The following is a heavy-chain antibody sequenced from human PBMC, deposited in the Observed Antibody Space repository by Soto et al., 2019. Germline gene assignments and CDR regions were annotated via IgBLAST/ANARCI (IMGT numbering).Heavy chain of an antibody. CDR2: ISSSSSVI. V-gene: IGHV3-48*01. J-gene: IGHJ6*03. D-gene: IGHD7-27*01. CDR1: GFTFSSYS. CDR3: ARELSWGSNWYYCMDG. Sequence: PGGSLRLSCAASGFTFSSYSMNWVRQAPGKGLEWVSYISSSSSVIDYADSVKGRFTVSRDNARNSLYLQMNSLRAEDTAVYYCARELSWGSNWYYCMDGWGKGTMVTVSS.